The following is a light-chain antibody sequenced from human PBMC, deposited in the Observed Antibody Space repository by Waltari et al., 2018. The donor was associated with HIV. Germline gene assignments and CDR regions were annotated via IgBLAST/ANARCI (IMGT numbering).Light chain of an antibody. CDR2: STI. V-gene: IGLV7-43*01. Sequence: QTVVTQEPSLTVSPGGTVTPTCGSSTGAVTSDSSANWFQQKPGQAPRALIHSTIYKQSWTPARFSGSLLGDKAALTLSGVQPEDEADYYCLIYYTDTHLWVFGGGTKLTVL. J-gene: IGLJ3*02. CDR1: TGAVTSDSS. CDR3: LIYYTDTHLWV.